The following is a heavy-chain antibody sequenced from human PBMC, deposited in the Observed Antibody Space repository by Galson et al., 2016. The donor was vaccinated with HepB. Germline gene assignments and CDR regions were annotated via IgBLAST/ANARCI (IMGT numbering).Heavy chain of an antibody. V-gene: IGHV4-34*01. CDR1: GGSLSGYY. Sequence: SETLSLTCSVYGGSLSGYYWSWIRQSPGKGLEWIGEINYAGNTNYNPSLKSRVIVSMDTSKNQFSLRLTSVTAAATSVYFCARRRRLSGYYFDPFHIWGQGTMVTVSS. J-gene: IGHJ3*02. CDR3: ARRRRLSGYYFDPFHI. CDR2: INYAGNT. D-gene: IGHD3-22*01.